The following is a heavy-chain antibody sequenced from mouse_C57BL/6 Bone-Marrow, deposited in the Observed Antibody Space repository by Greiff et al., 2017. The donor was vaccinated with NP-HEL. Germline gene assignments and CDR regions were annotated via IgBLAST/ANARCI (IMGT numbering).Heavy chain of an antibody. CDR2: INPNNAGT. V-gene: IGHV1-26*01. CDR3: ARAYYAHLYFDV. J-gene: IGHJ1*03. CDR1: GYTFTDYY. Sequence: EVQLQQSGPELVKPGASVKISCKASGYTFTDYYMNWVKQSHGKSLEWIGDINPNNAGTSYNQKFKGKATLTVDKSSSTAYMELRSLTSEDSAVYYCARAYYAHLYFDVWGTGTTVTVSS. D-gene: IGHD2-10*01.